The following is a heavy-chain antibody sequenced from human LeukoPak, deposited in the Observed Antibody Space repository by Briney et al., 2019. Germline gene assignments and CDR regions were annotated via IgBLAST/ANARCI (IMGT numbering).Heavy chain of an antibody. CDR2: INHSGST. J-gene: IGHJ5*02. D-gene: IGHD6-13*01. CDR3: ARRRVAAADYNWFDP. CDR1: GGSISSYY. Sequence: SETLSLTCTVSGGSISSYYWSWIRQPPGKGLEWIGEINHSGSTNYNPSLKGGVTISVDTSKNQFSLKLSSVTAADTAVYYCARRRVAAADYNWFDPWGQGTLVTVSS. V-gene: IGHV4-34*01.